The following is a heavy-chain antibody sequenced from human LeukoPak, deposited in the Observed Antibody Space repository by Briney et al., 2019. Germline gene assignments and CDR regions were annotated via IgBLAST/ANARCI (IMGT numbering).Heavy chain of an antibody. CDR3: ARAGYDFWSGYPHRTYYYYGMDV. CDR1: GYTFTSYG. Sequence: GASVKVSCKASGYTFTSYGISWVRQAPGQGLEWMGGIIPIFGTANYAQKFQGRVTITADESTSTAYMELSSLRSEDTAVYYCARAGYDFWSGYPHRTYYYYGMDVWGQGTTVTVSS. D-gene: IGHD3-3*01. CDR2: IIPIFGTA. V-gene: IGHV1-69*13. J-gene: IGHJ6*02.